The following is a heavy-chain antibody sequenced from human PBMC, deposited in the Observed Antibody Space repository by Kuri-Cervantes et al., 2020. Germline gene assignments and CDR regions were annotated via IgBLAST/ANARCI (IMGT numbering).Heavy chain of an antibody. V-gene: IGHV3-30*05. Sequence: GGSLRLSCATSGFTFSSYGMHWVRQAPGKELEWVAVISYDGSNKYYADSVKGRFTISRDNSKNTLYLQMNSLRAEDTAVYYCARDSPEYSSGWYADYFDYWGQGTLVTVSS. J-gene: IGHJ4*02. CDR1: GFTFSSYG. CDR2: ISYDGSNK. D-gene: IGHD6-19*01. CDR3: ARDSPEYSSGWYADYFDY.